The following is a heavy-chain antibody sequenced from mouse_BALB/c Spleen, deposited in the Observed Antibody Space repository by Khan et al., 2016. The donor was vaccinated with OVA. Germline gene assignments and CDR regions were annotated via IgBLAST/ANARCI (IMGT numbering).Heavy chain of an antibody. D-gene: IGHD4-1*01. CDR2: ISYSGRT. Sequence: EVELVESGPGLVKPSQSLSLTCTVTGYSITSDYAWNWIRQFPGNKLEWMGYISYSGRTSYTPSLKSRISVTRDTSKNQFFLQLNSVTTEDTATYYCAMGRTYGGQGTLVTVSA. J-gene: IGHJ3*01. V-gene: IGHV3-2*02. CDR1: GYSITSDYA. CDR3: AMGRTY.